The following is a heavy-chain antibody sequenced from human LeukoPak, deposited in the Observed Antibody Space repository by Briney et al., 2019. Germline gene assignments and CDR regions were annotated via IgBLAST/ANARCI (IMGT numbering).Heavy chain of an antibody. CDR1: GFTVSSNY. D-gene: IGHD7-27*01. J-gene: IGHJ6*03. V-gene: IGHV3-53*01. CDR2: IYSGGTT. CDR3: ARGPNRAYYRDV. Sequence: PGGSLRLSCAVSGFTVSSNYMSWVRQAPGKGLEWVSGIYSGGTTYYADSVKGRFTISRDNSKNTVSRQMNSLRAADTPVSYCARGPNRAYYRDVWGKGTTVTVSS.